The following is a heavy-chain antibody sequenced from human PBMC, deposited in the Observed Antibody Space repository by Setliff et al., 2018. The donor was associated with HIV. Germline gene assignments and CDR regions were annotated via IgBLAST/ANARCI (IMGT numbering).Heavy chain of an antibody. D-gene: IGHD1-26*01. V-gene: IGHV1-69*13. J-gene: IGHJ4*02. CDR2: IIPILGTA. Sequence: SVKVSCKASGGTFSSYAISWVRQAPGQGLEWMGGIIPILGTANYAQKFQGRVTITADESTSTVYMELSSLRSDDTALYYCAREGNSGHGGQIEFDYWGQGTLVTVSS. CDR1: GGTFSSYA. CDR3: AREGNSGHGGQIEFDY.